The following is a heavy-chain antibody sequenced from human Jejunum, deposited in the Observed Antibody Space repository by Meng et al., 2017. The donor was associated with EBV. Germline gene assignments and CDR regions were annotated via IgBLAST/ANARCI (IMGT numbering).Heavy chain of an antibody. Sequence: ERGPGLVITPETLSLSCTVSGGSVNSGKVYWSWIRQTPGKGLEWIGYIYYSGSTNYIPSLKSRVTISLDTSKNQFSLKLSSVTAADTAVYYCAGLRYSGYDRAFDYWGQGALVTVSS. J-gene: IGHJ4*02. V-gene: IGHV4-61*01. CDR2: IYYSGST. CDR3: AGLRYSGYDRAFDY. CDR1: GGSVNSGKVY. D-gene: IGHD5-12*01.